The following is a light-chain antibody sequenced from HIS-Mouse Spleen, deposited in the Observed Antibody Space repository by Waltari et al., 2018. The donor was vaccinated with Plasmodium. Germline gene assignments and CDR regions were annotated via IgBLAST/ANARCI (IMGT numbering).Light chain of an antibody. J-gene: IGLJ3*02. Sequence: SYELTQPSSVSVSPGPTARNTCSGDVLAKKYARWFQQKPGQAPVLVIYKDSERPSGIPERFSGSSSGTTVTLTISGAQVEDEADYYCYSAADNNRVFGGGTKLTVL. CDR2: KDS. V-gene: IGLV3-27*01. CDR3: YSAADNNRV. CDR1: VLAKKY.